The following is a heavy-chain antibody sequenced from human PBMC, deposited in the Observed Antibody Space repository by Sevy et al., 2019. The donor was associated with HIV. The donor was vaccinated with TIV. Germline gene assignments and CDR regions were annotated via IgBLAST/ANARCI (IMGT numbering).Heavy chain of an antibody. Sequence: SETLSLSCTVSGGSMNYYYWTWIRQPPGKGLEWIGYIYYTGITTYKSSLQSRVTISIDTSKNHFSLKLISVTTADTAVYYCARVHYDVGSGAAFDICGQGTMVTVSS. J-gene: IGHJ3*02. V-gene: IGHV4-59*01. CDR1: GGSMNYYY. D-gene: IGHD3-22*01. CDR2: IYYTGIT. CDR3: ARVHYDVGSGAAFDI.